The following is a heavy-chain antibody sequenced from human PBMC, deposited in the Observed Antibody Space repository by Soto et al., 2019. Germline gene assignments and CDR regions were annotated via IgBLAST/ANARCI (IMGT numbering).Heavy chain of an antibody. V-gene: IGHV4-61*01. CDR2: IYYSGST. CDR3: ARASTNYYDSSGYYLDAFDI. Sequence: SETLSLTCTVSGGSVSSGSYYWSWIRQPPGKGLEWIGYIYYSGSTNYNPSLKSRVTISVGTSKNQFSLKLSSVTAADTAVYYCARASTNYYDSSGYYLDAFDIWGQGTMVTVSS. J-gene: IGHJ3*02. D-gene: IGHD3-22*01. CDR1: GGSVSSGSYY.